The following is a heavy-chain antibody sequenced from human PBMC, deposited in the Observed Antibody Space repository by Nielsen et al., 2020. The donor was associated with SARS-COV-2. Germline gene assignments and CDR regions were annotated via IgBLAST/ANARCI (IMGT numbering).Heavy chain of an antibody. D-gene: IGHD3-10*01. CDR3: AREGWFGELFALKYGMDV. CDR2: ISSSSSSYI. Sequence: GESLKISCAASGFTFSSYGMHWVRQAPGKGLEWVSSISSSSSSYIYYADSVKGRFTISRDNAKNSLYLQMNSLRAEDTAVYYCAREGWFGELFALKYGMDVWGQGTTVTVSS. V-gene: IGHV3-21*04. J-gene: IGHJ6*02. CDR1: GFTFSSYG.